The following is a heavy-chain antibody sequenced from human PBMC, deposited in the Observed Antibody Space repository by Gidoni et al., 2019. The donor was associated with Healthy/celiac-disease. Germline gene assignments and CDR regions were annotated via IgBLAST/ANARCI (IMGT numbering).Heavy chain of an antibody. J-gene: IGHJ6*02. CDR1: GFTFSSYA. CDR3: ARSDAHYDILTGYADV. V-gene: IGHV3-30*04. CDR2: ISYDGSNK. D-gene: IGHD3-9*01. Sequence: QVQLVESGGGVVQPGRSLSLSCAAAGFTFSSYAMHWVRQAPGKGLEWVAVISYDGSNKYYADSVKGRFTISRDNSKNTLYLQMNSLRAEDTAVYYCARSDAHYDILTGYADVWGQGTTVTVSS.